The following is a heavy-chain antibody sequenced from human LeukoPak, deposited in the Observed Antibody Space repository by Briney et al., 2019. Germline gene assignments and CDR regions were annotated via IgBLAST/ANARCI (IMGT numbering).Heavy chain of an antibody. CDR1: GGSIMNYY. J-gene: IGHJ4*02. Sequence: ASETLSLTCTVSGGSIMNYYWSWLRQTPEKGLELIAYIHSSGNTWYNPSLKSRVTISVDMSTNMFSLKLTSVTTADAAVYYCAKAPGHTTPLPGASTRAYYLDSWGQGTLVTVSS. D-gene: IGHD1-1*01. V-gene: IGHV4-59*01. CDR3: AKAPGHTTPLPGASTRAYYLDS. CDR2: IHSSGNT.